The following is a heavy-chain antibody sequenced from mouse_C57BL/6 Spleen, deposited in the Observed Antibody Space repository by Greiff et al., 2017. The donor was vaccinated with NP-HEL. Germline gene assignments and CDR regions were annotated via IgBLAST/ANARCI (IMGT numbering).Heavy chain of an antibody. J-gene: IGHJ4*01. CDR2: IYPGGGYT. Sequence: VQLQESGAELVRPGTSVKMSCKASGYTFTNYWIGWAKQRPGHGLEWIGDIYPGGGYTNYNEKFKGKATLNADKSSSTAYMQFSSLTSEDSAIYYCARYDLPYYAMDYWGQGTSVTVSS. CDR1: GYTFTNYW. D-gene: IGHD2-12*01. CDR3: ARYDLPYYAMDY. V-gene: IGHV1-63*01.